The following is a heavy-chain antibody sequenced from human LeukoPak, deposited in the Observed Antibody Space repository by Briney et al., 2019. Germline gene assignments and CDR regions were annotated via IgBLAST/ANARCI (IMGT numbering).Heavy chain of an antibody. Sequence: GGSLRLSCAASGFTFSSYAMSWVRQAPGKGLEWVSTISAGGGSTYPADSVKGRFTISRDNSKNTLYLQMNSLRAEDTAVYYCARNNYDFWSGLARWGQGTLVTVSS. J-gene: IGHJ4*02. CDR1: GFTFSSYA. CDR2: ISAGGGST. V-gene: IGHV3-23*01. CDR3: ARNNYDFWSGLAR. D-gene: IGHD3-3*01.